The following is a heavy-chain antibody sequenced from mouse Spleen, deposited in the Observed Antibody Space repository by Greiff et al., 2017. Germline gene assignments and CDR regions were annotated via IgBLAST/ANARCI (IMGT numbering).Heavy chain of an antibody. Sequence: VKVVESDAELVKPGASVKISCKVSGYTFTDHTIHWMKQRPEQGLEWIGYIYPRDGSTKYNEKFKGQATLTADKSSSTAYMQLNSLTSEDSAVYFCARSQHDGPLDYWGQGTTLTVSA. CDR1: GYTFTDHT. D-gene: IGHD2-3*01. V-gene: IGHV1-78*01. J-gene: IGHJ2*01. CDR3: ARSQHDGPLDY. CDR2: IYPRDGST.